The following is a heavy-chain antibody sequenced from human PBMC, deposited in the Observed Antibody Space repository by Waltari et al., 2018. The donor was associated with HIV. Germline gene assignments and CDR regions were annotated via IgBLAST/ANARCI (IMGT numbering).Heavy chain of an antibody. CDR2: ISGSGGST. D-gene: IGHD1-20*01. Sequence: EVQLLESGGGLVQHGGSLRLSCAASGFTFTSYAMRWSRQAPGKGLEWVSAISGSGGSTYYADSVKGRFTISRDNSKNTLYLQMNSLRAEDTAVYYCAKALLTGTSYYFDYWGQGTLVTVSS. V-gene: IGHV3-23*01. J-gene: IGHJ4*02. CDR1: GFTFTSYA. CDR3: AKALLTGTSYYFDY.